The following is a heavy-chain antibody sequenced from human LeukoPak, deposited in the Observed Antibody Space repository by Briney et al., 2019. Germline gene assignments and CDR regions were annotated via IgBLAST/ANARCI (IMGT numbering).Heavy chain of an antibody. D-gene: IGHD5-24*01. Sequence: GGSLRLSCAASGFTFSSYAMSWVRQAPGKGLEWVSGISGSGGMIYYADSVKGRFSISRDNSKNTLYLQMDSLRAEDTAVYYCAKAKAWLQSFYYYYGMDVWGQGTTVTVSS. CDR3: AKAKAWLQSFYYYYGMDV. V-gene: IGHV3-23*01. CDR1: GFTFSSYA. CDR2: ISGSGGMI. J-gene: IGHJ6*02.